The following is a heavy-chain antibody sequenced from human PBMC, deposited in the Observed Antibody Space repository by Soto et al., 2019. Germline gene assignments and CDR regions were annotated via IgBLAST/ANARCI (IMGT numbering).Heavy chain of an antibody. CDR2: ISGGTGTT. CDR1: GFTFSDYS. V-gene: IGHV3-23*01. J-gene: IGHJ3*02. CDR3: ATVLSAAFDI. Sequence: PGGSLRLSWAASGFTFSDYSMNWFRQAPGKGLEWVSGISGGTGTTYYADSVKGRFTISRDNSKNTVYLQMNSLRAEDTALYYCATVLSAAFDIWGQGTMVTVSS.